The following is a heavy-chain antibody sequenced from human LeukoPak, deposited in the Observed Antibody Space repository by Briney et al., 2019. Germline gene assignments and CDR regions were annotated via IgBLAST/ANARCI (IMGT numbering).Heavy chain of an antibody. CDR1: GYTFTSYE. D-gene: IGHD3-22*01. J-gene: IGHJ4*02. CDR3: ARGLGSYDSSELTWPMISF. Sequence: ASVKVSCKASGYTFTSYEINWMRQATGHGLEWMGWMNPNSGDTAYAQKFQGRITRTRSTSITTAYMELSGLRSEDTAVYYCARGLGSYDSSELTWPMISFWGQGTQVTVSS. V-gene: IGHV1-8*01. CDR2: MNPNSGDT.